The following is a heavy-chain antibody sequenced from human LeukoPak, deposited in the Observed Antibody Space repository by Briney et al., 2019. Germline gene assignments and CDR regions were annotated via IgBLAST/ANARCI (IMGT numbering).Heavy chain of an antibody. V-gene: IGHV3-30*02. D-gene: IGHD2-2*01. CDR3: AKDYAKSVPAAPDY. CDR1: GFTFSSYG. J-gene: IGHJ4*02. Sequence: GGSLRLSCAASGFTFSSYGMHWVRQAPGKGLEWVAVIWYGGSNKYYADSVKGRFTISRDNSKNTLYLQMDSLRAEDTAVYYCAKDYAKSVPAAPDYWGQGTLVTVSS. CDR2: IWYGGSNK.